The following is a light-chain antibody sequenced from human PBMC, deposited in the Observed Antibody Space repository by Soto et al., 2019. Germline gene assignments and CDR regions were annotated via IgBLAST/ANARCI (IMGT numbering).Light chain of an antibody. V-gene: IGLV1-47*01. CDR1: SSNIGSNY. Sequence: QAVVTRPPSASGTPGQRVTISCSGSSSNIGSNYVYWYQQLPGTAPKLLIYRNNQRPSGVPDRFSGSKSGTSASLAISGLRSEDEADYYCAAWDDSLSARVVFGGGTKVTVL. CDR3: AAWDDSLSARVV. CDR2: RNN. J-gene: IGLJ2*01.